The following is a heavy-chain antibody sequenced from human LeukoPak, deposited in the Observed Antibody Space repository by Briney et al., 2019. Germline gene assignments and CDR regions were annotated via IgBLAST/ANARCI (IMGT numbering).Heavy chain of an antibody. CDR2: IIPILGIE. CDR1: GGTLSSYA. CDR3: ARDFRSCSSTSCYAGFY. D-gene: IGHD2-2*01. J-gene: IGHJ4*02. Sequence: SVKVSCKASGGTLSSYAISWVRQAPGQGLEWMGRIIPILGIENYAQKFQGRVTITADKSTSTAYMELSSLRSEDTAVYYCARDFRSCSSTSCYAGFYWGRGTLVTVSS. V-gene: IGHV1-69*04.